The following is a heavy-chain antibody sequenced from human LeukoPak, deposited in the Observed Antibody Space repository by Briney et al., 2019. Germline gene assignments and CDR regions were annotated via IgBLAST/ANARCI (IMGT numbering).Heavy chain of an antibody. V-gene: IGHV3-7*01. CDR3: ARVAAAGFDY. J-gene: IGHJ4*02. CDR1: EFTFSNYW. CDR2: IKHDGAEK. Sequence: GGSLRLSCAASEFTFSNYWMSWVRQAPGKGLEWVANIKHDGAEKYYVDSVKGRFTISRDNAKNSLYLQMNSLGAEDTAVYFCARVAAAGFDYWGQGTLVTVSS. D-gene: IGHD6-13*01.